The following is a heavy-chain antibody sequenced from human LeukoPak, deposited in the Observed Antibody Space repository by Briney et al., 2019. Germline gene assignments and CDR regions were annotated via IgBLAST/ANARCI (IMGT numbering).Heavy chain of an antibody. CDR2: IYPGDSDT. Sequence: GESLKISCKGSGYSFTSYWIGWVRQMPGKGLEWMGIIYPGDSDTRYSPSFQGQVTISADKSISTAYLQWSSLKASDTAMYYCARHSYYYGSGSCYAYYYYYMDVWGKGTTVTVSS. V-gene: IGHV5-51*01. CDR1: GYSFTSYW. J-gene: IGHJ6*03. CDR3: ARHSYYYGSGSCYAYYYYYMDV. D-gene: IGHD3-10*01.